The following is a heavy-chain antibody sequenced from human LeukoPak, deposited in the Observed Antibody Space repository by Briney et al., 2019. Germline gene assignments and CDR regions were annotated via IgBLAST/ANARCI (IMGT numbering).Heavy chain of an antibody. Sequence: ASVKVSCKASGGTFSSYAISWVRQAPGQGLEWMGGIIPIFGTANYAQKFQGRVTITTDESTSTAYMGLSSLRSEDTAVYYCARGPSGLRIPHYYYYMDVWGKGTTVTVSS. J-gene: IGHJ6*03. CDR3: ARGPSGLRIPHYYYYMDV. CDR2: IIPIFGTA. V-gene: IGHV1-69*05. D-gene: IGHD3-10*01. CDR1: GGTFSSYA.